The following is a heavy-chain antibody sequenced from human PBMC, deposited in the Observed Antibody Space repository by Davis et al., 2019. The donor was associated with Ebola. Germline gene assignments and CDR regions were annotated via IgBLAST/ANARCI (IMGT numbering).Heavy chain of an antibody. CDR1: GGSISSGGYS. CDR3: ARGKPFGSSFWFDP. CDR2: IYHSGST. Sequence: MPSETLSLTCAVSGGSISSGGYSWSWIRQPPGKGLEWIGYIYHSGSTYYNPSLKSRVTISVDRSKNQLSLKLSSVTAADTAVYYCARGKPFGSSFWFDPWGQGTLVTVSS. V-gene: IGHV4-30-2*01. J-gene: IGHJ5*02. D-gene: IGHD6-13*01.